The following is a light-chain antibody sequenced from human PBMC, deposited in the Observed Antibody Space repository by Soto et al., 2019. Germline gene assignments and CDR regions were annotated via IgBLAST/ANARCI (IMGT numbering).Light chain of an antibody. CDR2: DAS. CDR3: QQRSNWPLT. J-gene: IGKJ4*01. Sequence: EVVLTQSPGTLSLSPGERATLSCRASQSVGTYFAWYQQKPGQAPRLLIYDASNRATGIPARFSGSGSGTDFTLTISNLEPEDFAVYYCQQRSNWPLTFGGGTMVDI. CDR1: QSVGTY. V-gene: IGKV3-11*01.